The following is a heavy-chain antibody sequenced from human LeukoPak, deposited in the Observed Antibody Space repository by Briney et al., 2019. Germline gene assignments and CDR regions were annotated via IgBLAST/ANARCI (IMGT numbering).Heavy chain of an antibody. CDR3: ARDSGHAFDI. J-gene: IGHJ3*02. Sequence: GGSLRLSCAASGFTFSSYSMNWVRQAPGKGLEWVSYASGNKIHYADSVKGRFTISRDSARNSLYLQMSSLRDEDTAVYFCARDSGHAFDIWGQGTMVTVSS. CDR2: ASGNKI. V-gene: IGHV3-48*02. D-gene: IGHD2-15*01. CDR1: GFTFSSYS.